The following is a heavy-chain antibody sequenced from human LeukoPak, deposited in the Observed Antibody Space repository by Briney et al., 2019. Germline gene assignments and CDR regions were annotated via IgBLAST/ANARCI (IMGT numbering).Heavy chain of an antibody. CDR2: ITGTGATT. D-gene: IGHD4-23*01. CDR1: GITFSSYA. CDR3: AKRGADSGGNSALVAFDI. Sequence: GGSLRLSCAAPGITFSSYAMSWVRQAPGKGLEWVSAITGTGATTYYADSVKGRFTISRDNSKNTLYLQMNSLRAEDTAVYYCAKRGADSGGNSALVAFDIWGQGTMVTVSS. V-gene: IGHV3-23*01. J-gene: IGHJ3*02.